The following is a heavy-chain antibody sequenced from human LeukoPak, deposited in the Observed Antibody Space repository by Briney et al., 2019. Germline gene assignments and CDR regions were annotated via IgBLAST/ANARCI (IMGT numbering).Heavy chain of an antibody. Sequence: SVRVSCKASGGTFSSYAISWVRQAPGQGLEWMGGIIPIFGTANYAQKFQGRVTIAADESTSTAYMELSSLRSEDTAVYYCARGHSTERTQYFFDFWGQGTLVTVSS. D-gene: IGHD4-17*01. J-gene: IGHJ4*02. CDR2: IIPIFGTA. V-gene: IGHV1-69*13. CDR3: ARGHSTERTQYFFDF. CDR1: GGTFSSYA.